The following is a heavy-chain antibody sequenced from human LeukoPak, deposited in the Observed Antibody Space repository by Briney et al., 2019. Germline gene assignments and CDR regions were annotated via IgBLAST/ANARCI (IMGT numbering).Heavy chain of an antibody. Sequence: GSLRLSCAASGFTFSDYYMSWIRQAPGKGLEWVSYISSSGSTIYYADSVKGRFTISRDNAKNSLYLQMNSLRAEDTAVYYCARDQNLGYYYDSSGYSDYWGQGTLVTVSS. D-gene: IGHD3-22*01. CDR3: ARDQNLGYYYDSSGYSDY. V-gene: IGHV3-11*04. CDR2: ISSSGSTI. CDR1: GFTFSDYY. J-gene: IGHJ4*02.